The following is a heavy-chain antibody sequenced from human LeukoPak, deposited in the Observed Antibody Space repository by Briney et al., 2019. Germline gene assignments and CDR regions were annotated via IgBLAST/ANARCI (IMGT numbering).Heavy chain of an antibody. V-gene: IGHV3-30*02. J-gene: IGHJ4*02. CDR2: IRYDGSNK. CDR1: GFTFSSYG. D-gene: IGHD4-17*01. Sequence: GGSLRLSCAASGFTFSSYGMHWVRQAPGKGLEWVAFIRYDGSNKYYADSVKGRFTISRDNSKNTLYLQMNSLRAEDTAVYYCARDDNDYGDYRLYWGQGTLVTVSS. CDR3: ARDDNDYGDYRLY.